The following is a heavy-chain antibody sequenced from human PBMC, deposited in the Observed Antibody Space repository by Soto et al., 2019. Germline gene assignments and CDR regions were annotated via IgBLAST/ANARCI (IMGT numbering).Heavy chain of an antibody. D-gene: IGHD2-2*01. J-gene: IGHJ4*01. V-gene: IGHV3-53*01. Sequence: GSLRLSCAASGFTVSSNYMSWVRQAPGKGLEWVSVIYSGGSTYYADSVKGRFTISRDNSKNTLYLQMNSLRAEDTAVYYCARLYCISTSCSLGYYFDYWGHRT. CDR2: IYSGGST. CDR1: GFTVSSNY. CDR3: ARLYCISTSCSLGYYFDY.